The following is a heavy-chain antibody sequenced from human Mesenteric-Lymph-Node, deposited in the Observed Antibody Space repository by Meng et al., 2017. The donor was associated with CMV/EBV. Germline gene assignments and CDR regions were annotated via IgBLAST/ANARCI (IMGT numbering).Heavy chain of an antibody. D-gene: IGHD2-15*01. V-gene: IGHV1-18*01. CDR1: GYTFTSDG. Sequence: ASVKVSCKASGYTFTSDGISWVRQAPGQGLEWMGWISIYNANTNYAQKFQGRVTMTTDTSTSTAYMELRSLTSDDTAMYYCANIDPTFSWFDPWGQGTLVTVSS. CDR2: ISIYNANT. J-gene: IGHJ5*02. CDR3: ANIDPTFSWFDP.